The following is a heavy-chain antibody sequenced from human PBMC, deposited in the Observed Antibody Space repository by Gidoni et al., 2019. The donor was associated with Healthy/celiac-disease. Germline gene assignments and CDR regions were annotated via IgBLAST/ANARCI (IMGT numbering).Heavy chain of an antibody. CDR2: MNPNSGNT. Sequence: QVQLVQSGAEVKKHGASVKVSCKASGYTFTSYDINWVRQATGQGLEWMGWMNPNSGNTGYAQKFQGRVTMTRNTSISTAYMELSSLRSEDTAVYYCASPNLRKDYYYGMDVWGQGTTVTVSS. CDR1: GYTFTSYD. CDR3: ASPNLRKDYYYGMDV. V-gene: IGHV1-8*01. J-gene: IGHJ6*02.